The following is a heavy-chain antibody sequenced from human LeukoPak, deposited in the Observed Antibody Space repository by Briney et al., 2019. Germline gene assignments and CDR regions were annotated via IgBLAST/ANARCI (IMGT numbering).Heavy chain of an antibody. J-gene: IGHJ6*02. CDR1: GGSINDFY. Sequence: SETLSLTCTVSGGSINDFYWTWIRQPPGKGLEWIGYIFYSGSANSNPSLESRVTISVDTSKNQFSLKLSSVTAADTAAYYCARLRSGSTPPPPHYYYGLDVWGQGTTVIVSS. D-gene: IGHD1-26*01. CDR2: IFYSGSA. V-gene: IGHV4-59*01. CDR3: ARLRSGSTPPPPHYYYGLDV.